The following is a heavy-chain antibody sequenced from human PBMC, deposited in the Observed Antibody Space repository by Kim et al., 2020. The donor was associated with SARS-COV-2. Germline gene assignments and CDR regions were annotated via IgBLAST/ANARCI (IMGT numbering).Heavy chain of an antibody. CDR3: ARDGGLDNFYDNWFDP. D-gene: IGHD3-16*01. V-gene: IGHV3-21*01. Sequence: GGSLRLSCAASGFTFSSYSMNWVRQAPGKGLEWVSSISSSSSYIYYADSVKGRFTISRDNAKNSLYLQMNSLRAEDTAVYYCARDGGLDNFYDNWFDPWGQGTLVTVSS. CDR1: GFTFSSYS. J-gene: IGHJ5*02. CDR2: ISSSSSYI.